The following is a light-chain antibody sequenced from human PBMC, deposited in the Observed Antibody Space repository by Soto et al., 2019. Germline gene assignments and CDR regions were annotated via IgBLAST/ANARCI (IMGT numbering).Light chain of an antibody. V-gene: IGKV3-20*01. CDR1: LSVSSRF. CDR2: GTS. Sequence: EIVLTQSPGTLSLSPGERATVACRASLSVSSRFLAWYQHKPGQGPRLLIYGTSSRATGIPDRFSGSGSGTDFTLTISILEPEDVALYFGQKYGDSFVFGPGTKVDIK. CDR3: QKYGDSFV. J-gene: IGKJ3*01.